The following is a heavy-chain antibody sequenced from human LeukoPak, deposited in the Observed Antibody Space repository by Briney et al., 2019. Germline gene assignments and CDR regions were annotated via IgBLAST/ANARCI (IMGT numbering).Heavy chain of an antibody. J-gene: IGHJ4*02. CDR1: GFTFSDYY. D-gene: IGHD3-10*01. V-gene: IGHV3-11*04. CDR2: ISGDGTTI. CDR3: TREDFYYASGY. Sequence: KPGGSLRLSCAASGFTFSDYYMSWVRQAPGKGLERVSYISGDGTTIHYSDSVRGRFTISRDNAKDSLFLQMNSLRAEDTAIYYCTREDFYYASGYWGQGTLVTVSS.